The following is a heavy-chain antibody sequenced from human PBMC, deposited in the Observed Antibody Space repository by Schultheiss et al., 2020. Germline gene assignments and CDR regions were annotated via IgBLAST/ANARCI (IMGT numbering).Heavy chain of an antibody. J-gene: IGHJ4*02. CDR1: GGSVSSGSYY. V-gene: IGHV4-61*01. D-gene: IGHD6-19*01. CDR2: IYYSGST. Sequence: SETLSLTCTVSGGSVSSGSYYWSWIRQPPGKGLEWIGYIYYSGSTYYNPSLKSRVTISVDTSKNQFSLRLSSVTAADSAVYFCVSQTKAVARWGQGTQVTVSS. CDR3: VSQTKAVAR.